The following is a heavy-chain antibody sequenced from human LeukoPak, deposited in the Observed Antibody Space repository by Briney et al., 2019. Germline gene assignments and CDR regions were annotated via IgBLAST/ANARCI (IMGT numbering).Heavy chain of an antibody. CDR2: ISYDGSNK. CDR1: GFTFSSYA. D-gene: IGHD3-3*01. J-gene: IGHJ3*02. CDR3: ARAITIFGVPGAFDI. V-gene: IGHV3-30-3*01. Sequence: GGSLRLSCATSGFTFSSYAMHWVRQAPGKGLEWVAVISYDGSNKYYADSVKGRFTISRDNSKNTRYLQMNSLRAEDTAVYYCARAITIFGVPGAFDIWGQGTMATVSS.